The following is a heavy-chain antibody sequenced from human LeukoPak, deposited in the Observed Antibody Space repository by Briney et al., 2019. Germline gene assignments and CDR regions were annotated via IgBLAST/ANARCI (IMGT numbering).Heavy chain of an antibody. CDR1: GYSFTGYY. J-gene: IGHJ4*02. V-gene: IGHV1-2*02. CDR2: INPNSGGA. CDR3: AREGERDGYNLVY. Sequence: ASVKVSCKTSGYSFTGYYIHWVRQAPGQGLEWMGWINPNSGGANYAQKFQGRVTMTRDTSISTAYMELSSLRSDDAAVYYCAREGERDGYNLVYWGQGTLVTVSS. D-gene: IGHD5-24*01.